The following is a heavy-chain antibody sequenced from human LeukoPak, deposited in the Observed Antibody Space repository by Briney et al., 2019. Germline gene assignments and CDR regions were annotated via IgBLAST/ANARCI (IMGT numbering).Heavy chain of an antibody. J-gene: IGHJ3*01. CDR1: GYTFTGYY. CDR2: IIPNSGGT. CDR3: AGGGGGSNGGGDFGAFKS. D-gene: IGHD3-16*01. Sequence: ASVKVSCKASGYTFTGYYMHWVRQAPGQGLEWMGWIIPNSGGTNYAQKLQGRVTMTTDTSTSAAYMELRSLRSDDTAVYYCAGGGGGSNGGGDFGAFKSGGKGTMLTASS. V-gene: IGHV1-2*02.